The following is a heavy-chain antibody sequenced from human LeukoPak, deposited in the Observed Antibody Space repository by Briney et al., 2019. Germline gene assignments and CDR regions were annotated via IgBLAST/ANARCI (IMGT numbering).Heavy chain of an antibody. CDR3: ARGGIQVSGIDEFDY. CDR1: GFTFIDYD. V-gene: IGHV3-13*01. CDR2: IGIRGDT. D-gene: IGHD6-19*01. Sequence: GGSLRLSCAASGFTFIDYDMHWVRQVIGKGLEWVSAIGIRGDTHYSGSVKGRFTISRENADSSLYLQMNSLRGEDTAVYYCARGGIQVSGIDEFDYWGQGTLVTVSS. J-gene: IGHJ4*02.